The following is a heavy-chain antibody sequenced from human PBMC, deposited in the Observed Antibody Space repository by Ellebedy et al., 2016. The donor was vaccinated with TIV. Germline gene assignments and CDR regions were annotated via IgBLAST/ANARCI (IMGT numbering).Heavy chain of an antibody. CDR2: INEDGTKK. Sequence: GESLKISCTASGFTLTNYWRTWVRQAPGKGLEWVANINEDGTKKHYVDSVRGRFTISRDYAGNSLFLQMNSLGAEDTAVYYCARAIYGASYLWGRGTLVTVSS. CDR3: ARAIYGASYL. CDR1: GFTLTNYW. V-gene: IGHV3-7*01. J-gene: IGHJ2*01. D-gene: IGHD4-17*01.